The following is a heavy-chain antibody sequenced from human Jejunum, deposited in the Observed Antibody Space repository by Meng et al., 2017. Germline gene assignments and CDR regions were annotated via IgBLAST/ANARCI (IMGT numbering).Heavy chain of an antibody. D-gene: IGHD3-10*01. CDR2: ITYNGRST. V-gene: IGHV3-64*02. CDR1: GFTFSTYT. J-gene: IGHJ4*02. Sequence: GGSLRLSCIASGFTFSTYTFHWVRQAPGKGLEYVSAITYNGRSTNYADSVKGRFTVSSDNSGNTLHLEMGSLRGDDTAVYYCARVGGGLGSSDYWGQGMLVTVSS. CDR3: ARVGGGLGSSDY.